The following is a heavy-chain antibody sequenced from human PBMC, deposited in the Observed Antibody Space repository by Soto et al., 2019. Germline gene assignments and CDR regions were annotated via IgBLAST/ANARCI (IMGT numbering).Heavy chain of an antibody. CDR1: GFTFSNYA. CDR2: ISGGGGST. Sequence: GGSLRLSCAASGFTFSNYAMSWVRQAPGKGLEWVSAISGGGGSTYYADSVKGRFTISRDNSKNTLYLQMNSLRAEDTAVYYCARIGRTYYDILTGSVKDAFDIWGQGTMVTVS. CDR3: ARIGRTYYDILTGSVKDAFDI. D-gene: IGHD3-9*01. J-gene: IGHJ3*02. V-gene: IGHV3-23*01.